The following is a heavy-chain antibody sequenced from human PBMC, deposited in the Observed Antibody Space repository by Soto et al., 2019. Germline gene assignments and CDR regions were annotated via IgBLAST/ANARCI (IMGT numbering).Heavy chain of an antibody. Sequence: PRGSPRVSCAAYEFTFGIYWMSWVRQAPGRGLDWLRTIKLDASEKKYVDSVKGRFTMSIDNSKNSLYLQMDSLRAEDTAGEYGARDSGYGSGAYVNHYLDYWGHGTMVTVSS. CDR1: EFTFGIYW. D-gene: IGHD3-10*01. CDR2: IKLDASEK. CDR3: ARDSGYGSGAYVNHYLDY. J-gene: IGHJ4*01. V-gene: IGHV3-7*01.